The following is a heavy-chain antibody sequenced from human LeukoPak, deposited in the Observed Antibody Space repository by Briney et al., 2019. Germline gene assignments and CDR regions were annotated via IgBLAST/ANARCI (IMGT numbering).Heavy chain of an antibody. J-gene: IGHJ4*02. CDR3: ARRFWRTYGYFDY. CDR2: IYYSGST. Sequence: PSETLSLTCTVSGGSISSYYWSWIRQPPGKGLGWIGYIYYSGSTNYNPSLKSRVTISVDTSKNQYSLKLSSVTAADTAVYYCARRFWRTYGYFDYWGQGTLVTVSS. CDR1: GGSISSYY. D-gene: IGHD2-8*01. V-gene: IGHV4-59*01.